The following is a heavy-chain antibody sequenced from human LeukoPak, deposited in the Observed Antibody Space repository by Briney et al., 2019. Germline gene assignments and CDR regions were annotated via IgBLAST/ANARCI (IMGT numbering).Heavy chain of an antibody. J-gene: IGHJ4*02. CDR3: ARNIAGIAAAGIDY. CDR2: IYYSGST. D-gene: IGHD6-13*01. Sequence: PSETLSLTCTVSGASITSYYWSWIRQPPGKGLEWIAYIYYSGSTNYNPSLKSRVTISADTSKNQFSLKLSSVTAADTAVYYCARNIAGIAAAGIDYWGQGTLVTVSS. V-gene: IGHV4-59*01. CDR1: GASITSYY.